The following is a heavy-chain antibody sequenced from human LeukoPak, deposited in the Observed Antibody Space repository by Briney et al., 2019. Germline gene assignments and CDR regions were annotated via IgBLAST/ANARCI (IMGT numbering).Heavy chain of an antibody. J-gene: IGHJ6*02. Sequence: GGSLRLSCAASGFTFDDYAMHWVRQAPGKGLEWVSGISWNSGSIGYADSVKGRFTISRDNSKNTLYLQMNSLRAEDTAVYYCASLIAVADPYYYYGMDVWGQGTTVTVSS. CDR3: ASLIAVADPYYYYGMDV. CDR1: GFTFDDYA. V-gene: IGHV3-9*01. CDR2: ISWNSGSI. D-gene: IGHD6-19*01.